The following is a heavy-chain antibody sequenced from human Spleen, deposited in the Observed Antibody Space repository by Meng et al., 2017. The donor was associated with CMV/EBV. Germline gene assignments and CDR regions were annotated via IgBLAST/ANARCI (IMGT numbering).Heavy chain of an antibody. Sequence: ASVKVSCKASGYTFTGYYMHWVRQAPGQGLEWMGWINPNSGGTNYAQKFQGRVTMTRDTSISTAYMELSRLRSDDTAVYYCARGDYSGSYPGLCYFDYWVQGTLVTVSS. CDR2: INPNSGGT. V-gene: IGHV1-2*02. CDR1: GYTFTGYY. J-gene: IGHJ4*02. D-gene: IGHD1-26*01. CDR3: ARGDYSGSYPGLCYFDY.